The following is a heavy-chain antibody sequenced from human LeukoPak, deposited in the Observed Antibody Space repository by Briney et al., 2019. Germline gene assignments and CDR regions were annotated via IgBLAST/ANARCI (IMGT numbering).Heavy chain of an antibody. CDR1: GGSISSGGYY. D-gene: IGHD2-2*01. CDR2: IQTSGST. J-gene: IGHJ4*02. V-gene: IGHV4-61*02. CDR3: ARTYCDSTTCSRFDY. Sequence: SETLSLTCTVSGGSISSGGYYWNWIRQPAGKGLEWIGRIQTSGSTNYNPSLNSRVTISVDTSENQFSLELRSVTAADAAVYYCARTYCDSTTCSRFDYWSQGTLVTVSS.